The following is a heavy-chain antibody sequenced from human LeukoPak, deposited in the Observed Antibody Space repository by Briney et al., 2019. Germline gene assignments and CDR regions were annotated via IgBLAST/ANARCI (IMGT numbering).Heavy chain of an antibody. D-gene: IGHD4-17*01. J-gene: IGHJ4*02. CDR1: GFTFSSYG. CDR2: INSDGSST. Sequence: PGGSLRLSCAASGFTFSSYGMSWVRQAPGKGLEWVSRINSDGSSTSYADSVKGRFTISRDNAKNTLYLQMNGLRAEDTAVYYCARDSGYGDYDALLDYWGQGTLVTVSS. V-gene: IGHV3-74*01. CDR3: ARDSGYGDYDALLDY.